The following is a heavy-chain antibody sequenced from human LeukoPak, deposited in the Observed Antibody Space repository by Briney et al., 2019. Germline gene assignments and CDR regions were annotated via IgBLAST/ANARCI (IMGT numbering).Heavy chain of an antibody. J-gene: IGHJ3*02. CDR3: ARGIVVVPAAPGDDAFDI. V-gene: IGHV4-59*01. CDR2: IYYSGST. D-gene: IGHD2-2*01. CDR1: GGSISSYY. Sequence: PSETLSLTCTVSGGSISSYYWSWIRQPPGKGLEWIGYIYYSGSTNYNPSLKSRVTISVDTSKNQFSLKLSSVTAADTAVYYCARGIVVVPAAPGDDAFDIWGQGTMVTVSS.